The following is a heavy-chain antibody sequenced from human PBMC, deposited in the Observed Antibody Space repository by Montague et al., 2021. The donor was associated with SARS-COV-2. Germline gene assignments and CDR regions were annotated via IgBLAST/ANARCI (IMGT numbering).Heavy chain of an antibody. D-gene: IGHD1-26*01. J-gene: IGHJ4*02. CDR1: GFTFSNYA. CDR3: AGGKYMGVDF. Sequence: SLRLSCAASGFTFSNYAMTWVRQAPGKGLDWVSTISGGGDGTSYADPVKGRFTISRDNSQNTLYLQVNSLRAEDTAVYYCAGGKYMGVDFWGQGTLVTVSS. V-gene: IGHV3-23*01. CDR2: ISGGGDGT.